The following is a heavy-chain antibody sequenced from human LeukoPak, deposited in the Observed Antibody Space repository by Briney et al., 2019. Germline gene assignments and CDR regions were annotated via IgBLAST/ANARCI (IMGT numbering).Heavy chain of an antibody. V-gene: IGHV1-3*03. CDR3: ARTDYDFWSGYIGAAFDI. D-gene: IGHD3-3*01. CDR2: INAGNGNT. Sequence: ASVKVSCKASGYTFTSYAMHWVRQAPGQRLEWMGWINAGNGNTKYSQEFQGRVTITRDTSASTAYMELSSLRSEDKAVYYCARTDYDFWSGYIGAAFDIWGQGTMVTVSS. J-gene: IGHJ3*02. CDR1: GYTFTSYA.